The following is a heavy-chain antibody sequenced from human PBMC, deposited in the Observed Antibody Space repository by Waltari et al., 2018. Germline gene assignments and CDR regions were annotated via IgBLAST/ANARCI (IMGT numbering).Heavy chain of an antibody. CDR1: GYIFTAHY. V-gene: IGHV1-2*02. Sequence: QVQLLQSGAEVKEPGASVKVSCKASGYIFTAHYMHWVRQAPGQGLEWMGWSNTNGGGTNYAQKFQGRVTMTRDTSISIAYMELSRLKSDDTAVFYCVLLEPGLFDNWGQGTLVTVSS. CDR3: VLLEPGLFDN. CDR2: SNTNGGGT. J-gene: IGHJ4*02.